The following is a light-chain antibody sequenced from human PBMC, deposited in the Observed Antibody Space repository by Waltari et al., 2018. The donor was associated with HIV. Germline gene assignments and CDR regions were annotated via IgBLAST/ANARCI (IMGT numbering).Light chain of an antibody. CDR2: GNR. Sequence: QSLLTQPPSVSGAPWQRVTMSCTGSSSNIGAGYDVHWYQQLPGTAPRLLIFGNRNRPSGVPDRFSGSKSGTSASLAITGLQAEDEADYYCQAYDSSLSAVMFGGGTKLTVL. CDR3: QAYDSSLSAVM. V-gene: IGLV1-40*01. CDR1: SSNIGAGYD. J-gene: IGLJ3*02.